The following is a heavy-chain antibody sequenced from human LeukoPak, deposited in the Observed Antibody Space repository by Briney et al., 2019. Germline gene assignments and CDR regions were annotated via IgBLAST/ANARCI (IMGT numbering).Heavy chain of an antibody. V-gene: IGHV4-59*02. D-gene: IGHD4-23*01. CDR1: GGSVSSYY. CDR2: ISYSGST. J-gene: IGHJ5*02. Sequence: SETLSLTCTVSGGSVSSYYWSWIRQPPGKGLEWIGYISYSGSTNYNPSLKSRVTISVDTSKNQFSLNLSSVTAADTAVYYCARDYGGNSPWFGPWGQGTLVTVSS. CDR3: ARDYGGNSPWFGP.